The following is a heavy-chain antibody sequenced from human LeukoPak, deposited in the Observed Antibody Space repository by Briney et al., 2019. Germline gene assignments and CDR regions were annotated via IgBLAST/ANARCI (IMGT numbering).Heavy chain of an antibody. V-gene: IGHV4-30-4*01. D-gene: IGHD6-19*01. CDR1: GASIRSGDYY. Sequence: SETLSLTCTVSGASIRSGDYYWSWIRQPPGKGLEWIGYIYDSGSTYYNPSLKSRITISVDTSENRFSLKLSSVTATDTAVYYCAPVQWLADTWGYWGQGTLVTVSS. CDR3: APVQWLADTWGY. CDR2: IYDSGST. J-gene: IGHJ4*02.